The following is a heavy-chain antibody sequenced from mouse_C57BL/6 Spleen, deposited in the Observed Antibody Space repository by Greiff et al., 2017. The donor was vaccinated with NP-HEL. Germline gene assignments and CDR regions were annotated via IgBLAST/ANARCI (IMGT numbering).Heavy chain of an antibody. CDR1: GFTFSDYG. D-gene: IGHD4-1*01. CDR3: AREAGTKELDY. V-gene: IGHV5-17*01. CDR2: ISSGSSTI. Sequence: EVKLMESGGGLVKPGGSLKLSCAASGFTFSDYGMHWVRQAPEKGLEWVAYISSGSSTIYYADTVKGRFTISRDNAKDTPFLQMTSLGSEDTAMYYCAREAGTKELDYWGQGTTLTVSS. J-gene: IGHJ2*01.